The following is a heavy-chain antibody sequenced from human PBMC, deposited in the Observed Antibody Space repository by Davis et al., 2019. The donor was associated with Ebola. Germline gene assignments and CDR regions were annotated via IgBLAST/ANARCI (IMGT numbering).Heavy chain of an antibody. Sequence: SLIICYKCADYSITSYWICWVREMPGKVLEWRGNNYPGDYDTRYSPSFQCQVTISADKSISTAYLQWSSLMASDTAMYYCARHKGLEWLLYEVDYWGQGTLVTVSS. D-gene: IGHD3-3*01. CDR1: DYSITSYW. CDR3: ARHKGLEWLLYEVDY. V-gene: IGHV5-51*01. CDR2: NYPGDYDT. J-gene: IGHJ4*02.